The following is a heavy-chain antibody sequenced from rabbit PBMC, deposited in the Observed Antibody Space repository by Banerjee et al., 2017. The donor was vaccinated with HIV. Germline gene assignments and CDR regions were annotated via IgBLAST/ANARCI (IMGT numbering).Heavy chain of an antibody. CDR2: IYTGDGNT. Sequence: QSLEESGGDLVKPGASLTLTCTASGFDLSSYYYMCWVRQAPGKGLEWIACIYTGDGNTYYASWAKGRFTISKTSSTTVTLQMTSLTAADTATYFCARDSAGREDFNLWGQGTLVTVS. D-gene: IGHD4-1*01. V-gene: IGHV1S40*01. J-gene: IGHJ4*01. CDR3: ARDSAGREDFNL. CDR1: GFDLSSYYY.